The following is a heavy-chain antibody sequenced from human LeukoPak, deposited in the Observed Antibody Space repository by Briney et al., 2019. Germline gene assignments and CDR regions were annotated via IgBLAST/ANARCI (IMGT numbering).Heavy chain of an antibody. V-gene: IGHV1-69*05. CDR3: ASSGSLGSLNAFDI. J-gene: IGHJ3*02. CDR2: IIPIFGTA. Sequence: GASVKVSCKVSGYSFTDYYIHWIQQAPGQGLEWMGGIIPIFGTANYAQKFQGRVTITTDESTSTAYMELSSLRSEDTAVYYCASSGSLGSLNAFDIWGQGTMVTVSS. D-gene: IGHD1-26*01. CDR1: GYSFTDYY.